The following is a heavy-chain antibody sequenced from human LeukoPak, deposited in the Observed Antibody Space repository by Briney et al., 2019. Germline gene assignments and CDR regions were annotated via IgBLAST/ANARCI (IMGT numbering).Heavy chain of an antibody. CDR1: GFTFSSFG. Sequence: QSGGSLRLSCAAPGFTFSSFGMHWVRQAPGKGLEWVAVISYDGSNKFYADSVKGRFTISRDNSKNTLYLQMNSLRAEDTAVYYCAKDPPGHWKDAGYFDYWGQGTLVTVSS. D-gene: IGHD1-1*01. CDR3: AKDPPGHWKDAGYFDY. J-gene: IGHJ4*02. V-gene: IGHV3-30*18. CDR2: ISYDGSNK.